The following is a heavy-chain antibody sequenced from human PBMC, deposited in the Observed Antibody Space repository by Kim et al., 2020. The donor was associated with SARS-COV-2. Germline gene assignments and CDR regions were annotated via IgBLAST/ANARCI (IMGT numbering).Heavy chain of an antibody. CDR1: GYTFTGHY. CDR2: INPNSGGT. CDR3: ARAERGSGLTACGMDV. D-gene: IGHD6-19*01. J-gene: IGHJ6*02. V-gene: IGHV1-2*02. Sequence: ASVKVSCKASGYTFTGHYMHWVRQAPGQGLEWMGWINPNSGGTNYAQQFQGRVTMTRDTSISTAYMELSRLRSDDTAVYYCARAERGSGLTACGMDVWGQGTTVTVSS.